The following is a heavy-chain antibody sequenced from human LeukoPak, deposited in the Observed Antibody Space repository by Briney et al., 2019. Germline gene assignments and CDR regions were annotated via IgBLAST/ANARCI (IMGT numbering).Heavy chain of an antibody. CDR2: ISSSGSTI. V-gene: IGHV3-48*03. CDR3: AELGITMIGGV. CDR1: GFTFSSYE. Sequence: GGSLRLSCAASGFTFSSYEMNWVRQAPAKGVAGVSYISSSGSTIYYADSVKGRFTISRDNAKNSLYLQMNSLRAEDTAVYYCAELGITMIGGVWGKGTTVTISS. D-gene: IGHD3-10*02. J-gene: IGHJ6*04.